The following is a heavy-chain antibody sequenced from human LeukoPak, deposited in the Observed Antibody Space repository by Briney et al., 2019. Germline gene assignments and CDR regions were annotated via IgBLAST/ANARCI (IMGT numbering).Heavy chain of an antibody. CDR1: GFTFSGSA. J-gene: IGHJ4*02. Sequence: GGSLRLSCAASGFTFSGSAMHWVRQASGKGLEWVGRIRSKANSYATAYAASVKGRFTISRDDSKNTAYLQMNSLKIEDTAVYYCTRLDHGDYGGYWGQGTLVTVSS. CDR2: IRSKANSYAT. CDR3: TRLDHGDYGGY. V-gene: IGHV3-73*01. D-gene: IGHD4-17*01.